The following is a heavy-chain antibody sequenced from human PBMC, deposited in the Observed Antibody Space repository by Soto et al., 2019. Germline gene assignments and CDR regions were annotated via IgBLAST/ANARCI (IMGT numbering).Heavy chain of an antibody. CDR3: ARHSTGLDV. D-gene: IGHD3-9*01. J-gene: IGHJ6*04. CDR1: GGSISSYY. CDR2: IHYSGST. Sequence: QVQLQESGPGLVKPSETLSLTCTVSGGSISSYYWSWIRQPPGKGLERIGYIHYSGSTHYNRSLKSRVTISLDTYKNQFSLKLTAVTAADSAVYYCARHSTGLDVWGKGTTVTVSS. V-gene: IGHV4-59*08.